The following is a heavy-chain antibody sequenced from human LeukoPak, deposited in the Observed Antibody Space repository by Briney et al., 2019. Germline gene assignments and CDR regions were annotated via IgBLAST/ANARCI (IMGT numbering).Heavy chain of an antibody. CDR3: AKVRGNYGYYYYYMDV. CDR1: GFTFNTYG. Sequence: GGSLRLSCAASGFTFNTYGMHWVRQAPGKGLEWVAFIRCDGNNKYQAESVKGRFTISRDNSKNTLHLQMNSLRAEDTAVYYCAKVRGNYGYYYYYMDVWGKGTTVTVSS. D-gene: IGHD4-23*01. J-gene: IGHJ6*03. CDR2: IRCDGNNK. V-gene: IGHV3-30*02.